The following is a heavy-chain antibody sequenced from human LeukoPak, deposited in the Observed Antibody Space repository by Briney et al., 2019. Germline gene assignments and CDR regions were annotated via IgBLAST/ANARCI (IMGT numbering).Heavy chain of an antibody. CDR1: GYTFTSYG. V-gene: IGHV1-18*01. J-gene: IGHJ1*01. D-gene: IGHD2-2*01. Sequence: AASVKVSCKASGYTFTSYGISWVRQAPGQGLEWMGWISAYNGNTNYAQKLQGRVTMTTDTSTSTAYMELRSLRSDDTAVYYCARDPQDIVVVPAAANAEYFQHWGQGTLVTVSS. CDR2: ISAYNGNT. CDR3: ARDPQDIVVVPAAANAEYFQH.